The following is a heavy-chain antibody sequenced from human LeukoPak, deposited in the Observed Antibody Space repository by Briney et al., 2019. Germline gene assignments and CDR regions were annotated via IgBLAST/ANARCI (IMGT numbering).Heavy chain of an antibody. V-gene: IGHV4-34*01. CDR1: GGSFSGYY. CDR3: ARPVRGYSYGPYYFDY. CDR2: INHSGST. D-gene: IGHD5-18*01. Sequence: SETLSLTCAVYGGSFSGYYWSWIRQPPGKGLEWIGEINHSGSTNYNPSLKSRVTISVDTSKNQFSLKLSSVTAADTAAYYCARPVRGYSYGPYYFDYWGQGTLVTVSS. J-gene: IGHJ4*02.